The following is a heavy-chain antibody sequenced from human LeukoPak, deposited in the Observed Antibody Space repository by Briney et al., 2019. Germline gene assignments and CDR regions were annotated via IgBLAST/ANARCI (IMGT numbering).Heavy chain of an antibody. CDR3: AREGRYYDSSGYYNNGYYFDY. V-gene: IGHV3-20*04. CDR1: GFTFSSYW. J-gene: IGHJ4*02. CDR2: INWNGGST. D-gene: IGHD3-22*01. Sequence: GGSLRLSCAASGFTFSSYWMHWVRQAPGKGLEWVSGINWNGGSTGYADSVKGRFTISRDNAKNSLYLQMNSLRAEDTALYYCAREGRYYDSSGYYNNGYYFDYWGQGTLVTVSS.